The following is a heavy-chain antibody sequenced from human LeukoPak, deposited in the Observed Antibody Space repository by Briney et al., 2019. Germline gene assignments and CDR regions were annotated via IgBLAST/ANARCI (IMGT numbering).Heavy chain of an antibody. J-gene: IGHJ4*02. Sequence: GGSLRLSCAASGFTFSSYGMSWVRQAPGRGLEWVSAISGSGGSTYYADSVKGRFTISRDNSKDTLYLQMNSLRAEDTAVYYCAKVLRLAYFDYWGQGTLVTVSS. CDR1: GFTFSSYG. CDR2: ISGSGGST. D-gene: IGHD3-10*01. V-gene: IGHV3-23*01. CDR3: AKVLRLAYFDY.